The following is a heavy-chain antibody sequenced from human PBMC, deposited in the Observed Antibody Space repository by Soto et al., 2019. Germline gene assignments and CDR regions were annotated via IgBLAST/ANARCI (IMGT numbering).Heavy chain of an antibody. D-gene: IGHD2-2*01. J-gene: IGHJ3*02. CDR3: ATGGLVVPAAADAFDI. CDR1: GYTLTSYG. CDR2: ISAYNGNT. V-gene: IGHV1-18*01. Sequence: ASVKVSCKASGYTLTSYGISWVRQAPGQGLEWMGWISAYNGNTNYAQKLQGRVTMTTDTSTSTAYMELRSLRSDDTAVYYCATGGLVVPAAADAFDIWGQGTMVTVSS.